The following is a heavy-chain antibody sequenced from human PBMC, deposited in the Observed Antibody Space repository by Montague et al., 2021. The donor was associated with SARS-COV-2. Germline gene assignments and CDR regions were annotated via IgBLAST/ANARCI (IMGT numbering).Heavy chain of an antibody. V-gene: IGHV3-7*01. CDR2: IKQDGSEK. J-gene: IGHJ6*02. CDR3: ARDSFVVVPAASNYFYYYGMDV. Sequence: SLRLSCAASGFTFSSYWMCWVRQAPGKGLEWVANIKQDGSEKYYVDSVKGRFTISRDNTKNSLYLQMDSLRPEETAVYYCARDSFVVVPAASNYFYYYGMDVWGQGTTVTVSS. D-gene: IGHD2-2*01. CDR1: GFTFSSYW.